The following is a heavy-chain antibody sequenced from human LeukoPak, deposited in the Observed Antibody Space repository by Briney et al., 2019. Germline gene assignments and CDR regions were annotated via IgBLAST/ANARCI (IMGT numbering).Heavy chain of an antibody. Sequence: GGSLRLSCAASGFTFSSYSMNWVRQAPGKGLEWVSSISSSSYIYYADSVKGRFTISRDNAKNSLYLQMNSLRAEDTAVYYCASDSSSWPFDYWGQGTLVTVSS. CDR3: ASDSSSWPFDY. CDR1: GFTFSSYS. D-gene: IGHD6-13*01. J-gene: IGHJ4*02. CDR2: ISSSSYI. V-gene: IGHV3-21*01.